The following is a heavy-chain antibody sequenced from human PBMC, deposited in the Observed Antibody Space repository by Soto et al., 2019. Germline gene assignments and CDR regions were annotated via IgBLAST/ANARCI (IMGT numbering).Heavy chain of an antibody. CDR1: GGSISNKY. CDR3: ARATVQRHFDS. V-gene: IGHV4-59*01. J-gene: IGHJ4*02. CDR2: IYYTGST. D-gene: IGHD4-4*01. Sequence: PSETLSLTCTVSGGSISNKYWTWIRQPPGKGLEWIGSIYYTGSTTYHPSLTSRVAISLDTSMQQLSLRLNSVTAADTAVYYCARATVQRHFDSWGQGTLVTVSS.